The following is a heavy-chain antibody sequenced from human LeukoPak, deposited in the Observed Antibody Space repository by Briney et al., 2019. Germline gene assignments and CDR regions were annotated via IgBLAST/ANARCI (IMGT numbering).Heavy chain of an antibody. CDR3: ARGVHYYYGMDV. CDR1: GVSISGIS. V-gene: IGHV4-34*01. CDR2: INHSGST. J-gene: IGHJ6*02. D-gene: IGHD6-6*01. Sequence: SETLSLTCTVSGVSISGISWSWIRQPPGKALEWIGEINHSGSTNYNPSLKSRVTISVDTSKNQFSLKLSSVTAADTAVYYCARGVHYYYGMDVWGQGTTVTVSS.